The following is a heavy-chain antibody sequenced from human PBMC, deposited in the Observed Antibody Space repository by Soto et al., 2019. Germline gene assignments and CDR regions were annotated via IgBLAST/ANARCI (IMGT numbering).Heavy chain of an antibody. J-gene: IGHJ4*02. CDR3: ARGGAAAEYYFDY. V-gene: IGHV3-11*06. CDR1: GFTFSDYY. CDR2: ISSSSSYT. D-gene: IGHD6-13*01. Sequence: GGSLRLSCAASGFTFSDYYMSWIRQAPGKGLEWVSYISSSSSYTNYADSVKGRFTISRDNAKNSLYLQMNSLKAEDTAVYYCARGGAAAEYYFDYWGQGTLVTVSS.